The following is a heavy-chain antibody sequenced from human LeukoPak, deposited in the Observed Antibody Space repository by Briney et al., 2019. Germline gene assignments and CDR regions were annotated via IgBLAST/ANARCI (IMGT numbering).Heavy chain of an antibody. V-gene: IGHV1-69*17. CDR1: GGTFSIYA. D-gene: IGHD2-15*01. Sequence: SVKVSCKAPGGTFSIYAISWVRQAPGQGLEWMGRIIPIFGIANYAQKFQGRVTITADKSTSTAYMELSSLRSEDTAVYYCARGGGYCSGGSCYSRLVYWGQGTLVTVSS. J-gene: IGHJ4*02. CDR2: IIPIFGIA. CDR3: ARGGGYCSGGSCYSRLVY.